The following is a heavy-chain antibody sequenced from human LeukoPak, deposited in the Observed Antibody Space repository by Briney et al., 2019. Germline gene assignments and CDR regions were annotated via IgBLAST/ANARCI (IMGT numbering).Heavy chain of an antibody. J-gene: IGHJ6*03. V-gene: IGHV4-59*01. CDR1: GGSISSYY. CDR3: ARTTEGGYSYGCLYYYYMDV. CDR2: IYYSGST. Sequence: SETLSLTCTVSGGSISSYYWSWIRQPPGKGLEWIGYIYYSGSTNYKSSLKSRVTISVDTSKNQFSLKLSSVTAADTAVYYCARTTEGGYSYGCLYYYYMDVWGKGTTVTISS. D-gene: IGHD5-18*01.